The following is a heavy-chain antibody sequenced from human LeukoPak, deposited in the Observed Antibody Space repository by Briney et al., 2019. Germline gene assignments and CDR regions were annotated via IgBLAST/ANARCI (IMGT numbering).Heavy chain of an antibody. CDR2: ISYDGSNK. CDR3: ARIIQLWSHMDV. D-gene: IGHD5-18*01. Sequence: GGSLRLSCAASGFTFSSYAMHWVRQAPGKGLEWVAVISYDGSNKYYADSVKGRFTISRDNSKNTLYLQMNSLRAEDTAVYYCARIIQLWSHMDVWGKGTTVTISS. J-gene: IGHJ6*04. CDR1: GFTFSSYA. V-gene: IGHV3-30*04.